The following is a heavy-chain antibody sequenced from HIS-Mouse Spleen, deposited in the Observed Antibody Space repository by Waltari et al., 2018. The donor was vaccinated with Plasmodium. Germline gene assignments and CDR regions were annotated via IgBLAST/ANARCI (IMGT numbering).Heavy chain of an antibody. CDR1: GFTFSSYW. D-gene: IGHD6-13*01. CDR2: IKQDGSEK. Sequence: EVQLVESGGGLVQPGGSLRLSCAASGFTFSSYWMSWVGQAQGKGVDWMAKIKQDGSEKYYVDSVKGRFTISRDNAKNSLYLQMNSLRAEDTAVYYCASSWYWYFDLWGRGTLVTVSS. V-gene: IGHV3-7*01. J-gene: IGHJ2*01. CDR3: ASSWYWYFDL.